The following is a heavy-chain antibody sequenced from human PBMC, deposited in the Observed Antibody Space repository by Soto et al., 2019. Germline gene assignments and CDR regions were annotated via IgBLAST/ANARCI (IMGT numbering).Heavy chain of an antibody. CDR3: ARVWGYMGWNDDGYYFDY. V-gene: IGHV1-46*01. CDR1: GYTFTSYY. D-gene: IGHD1-1*01. J-gene: IGHJ4*02. CDR2: INPSGGGT. Sequence: ASVKVSCKASGYTFTSYYMHWVRQAPGQGLEWMGIINPSGGGTSYAQKFQGRVTMTRDTSTSTVYMELSSLRSEDTAVYYCARVWGYMGWNDDGYYFDYWGQGTLVTVSS.